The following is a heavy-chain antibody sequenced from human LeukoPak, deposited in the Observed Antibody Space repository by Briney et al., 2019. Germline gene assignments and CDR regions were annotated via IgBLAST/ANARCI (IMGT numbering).Heavy chain of an antibody. V-gene: IGHV4-4*07. CDR2: IYTSGST. D-gene: IGHD1-7*01. J-gene: IGHJ5*02. CDR3: AREVELRPIMHNWFDP. Sequence: LETLSLTCTVSGGSISSYYWSWIRQPAGKGLEWIGRIYTSGSTNYNPSLKSRVTMSVDTSKNQFSLKLSSVTAADTAVYYCAREVELRPIMHNWFDPWGQGTLVTVSS. CDR1: GGSISSYY.